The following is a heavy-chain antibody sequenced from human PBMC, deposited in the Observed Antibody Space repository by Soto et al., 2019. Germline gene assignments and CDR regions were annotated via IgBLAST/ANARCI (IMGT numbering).Heavy chain of an antibody. V-gene: IGHV3-30*03. J-gene: IGHJ6*02. D-gene: IGHD2-21*02. Sequence: QVQLVESGGGVVQPGRALRLSCAASGFSFNTSGMHWVRQAPGKGLEWVAVIAFDGSQEFYGDSVRGRFTISIDNSKNTLFLQMKSLTPEDTAVYYCATKVRVTNYLYYGMDVWGQGTTVTVSS. CDR1: GFSFNTSG. CDR3: ATKVRVTNYLYYGMDV. CDR2: IAFDGSQE.